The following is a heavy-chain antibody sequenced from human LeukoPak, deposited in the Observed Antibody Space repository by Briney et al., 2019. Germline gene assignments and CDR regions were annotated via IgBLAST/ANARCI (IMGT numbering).Heavy chain of an antibody. CDR1: GYSFTGQY. V-gene: IGHV1-2*02. CDR3: AKEVIGVNSLDY. D-gene: IGHD3-16*01. Sequence: ASVKVSCKASGYSFTGQYMHWVRQAPGQGLEWMGWINPNNGGTNYAQKFQGRVTMTRDTSISTAYMDLSSLRSDDTAVYYCAKEVIGVNSLDYWGQGTLVTVSS. CDR2: INPNNGGT. J-gene: IGHJ4*02.